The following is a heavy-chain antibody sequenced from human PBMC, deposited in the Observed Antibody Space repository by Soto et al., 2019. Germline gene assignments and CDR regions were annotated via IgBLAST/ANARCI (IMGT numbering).Heavy chain of an antibody. J-gene: IGHJ4*02. D-gene: IGHD3-3*01. CDR1: GFTFSGSV. CDR3: ARGVYDFWSGHPKGLDY. Sequence: GGSLRLSCAASGFTFSGSVMHWVRQASGKGLEWVGRIRSKANSYATAYAVSVKGRFTISRDDSRNTAYLQMNSLKTEDTAVYYCARGVYDFWSGHPKGLDYWGQGTVVTVSS. V-gene: IGHV3-73*01. CDR2: IRSKANSYAT.